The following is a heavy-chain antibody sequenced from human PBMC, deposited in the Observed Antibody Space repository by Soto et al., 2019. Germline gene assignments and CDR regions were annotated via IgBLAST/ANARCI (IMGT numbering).Heavy chain of an antibody. CDR3: AVRCSSTSCYADY. CDR2: IYYSGST. J-gene: IGHJ4*01. Sequence: QLQLQESGPGLVKPSETLSLTCTVSGGSISSSSYYWGWIRQPPGKGLEWIGSIYYSGSTYYNPSLKSRVTISVDTSKNQFSLKLSSVTAADTAVYYCAVRCSSTSCYADYWGHGTLVTVSS. CDR1: GGSISSSSYY. V-gene: IGHV4-39*01. D-gene: IGHD2-2*01.